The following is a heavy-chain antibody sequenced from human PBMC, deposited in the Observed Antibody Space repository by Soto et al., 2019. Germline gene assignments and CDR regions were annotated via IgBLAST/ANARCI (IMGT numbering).Heavy chain of an antibody. CDR3: AKDLDYPYYFDY. D-gene: IGHD5-12*01. J-gene: IGHJ4*02. V-gene: IGHV3-30*18. CDR2: ISYDGSNK. Sequence: QVQLVESGGGVVQPGRSLRLSCAASGFTFSSYGMHWVRQAPGKGLEWVAVISYDGSNKYYADSVKGQFTISRDNSKNTLYLQMNSLRAEDTTVYYCAKDLDYPYYFDYWGQGTLVTVSS. CDR1: GFTFSSYG.